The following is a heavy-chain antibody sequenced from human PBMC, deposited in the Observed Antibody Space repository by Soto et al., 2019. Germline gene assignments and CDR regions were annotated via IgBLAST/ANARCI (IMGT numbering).Heavy chain of an antibody. CDR1: GGSISSSNW. J-gene: IGHJ6*02. Sequence: SETLSLTCAVSGGSISSSNWWSWVRQPPGKGLEWIGEIYHSGSTNYNPSLKSRVTISVDKSKNQFSLKLSSVTAADTAVYYCARVGGRYFHWSPDKDYYYGMDVWGHGTTVTV. CDR2: IYHSGST. CDR3: ARVGGRYFHWSPDKDYYYGMDV. D-gene: IGHD3-9*01. V-gene: IGHV4-4*02.